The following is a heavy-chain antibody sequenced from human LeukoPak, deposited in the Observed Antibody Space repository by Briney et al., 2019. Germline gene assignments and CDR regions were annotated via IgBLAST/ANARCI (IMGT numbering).Heavy chain of an antibody. CDR3: ARDRNDLKAFDI. CDR2: IWYDGSNK. J-gene: IGHJ3*02. V-gene: IGHV3-33*01. Sequence: GRSLRLSCAASGFTFSPYGMYWVRQAPGKGLEWVAVIWYDGSNKYYADSVKGRFTISRDNSKNTLYLQMNSLRAEDTAVYYCARDRNDLKAFDIWGQGTMVTVSS. CDR1: GFTFSPYG.